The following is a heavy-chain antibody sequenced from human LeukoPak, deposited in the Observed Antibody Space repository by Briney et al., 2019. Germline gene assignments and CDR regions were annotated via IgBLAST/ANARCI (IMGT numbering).Heavy chain of an antibody. CDR3: ARTYSLLLWFGEFPSYFDY. Sequence: PGGSLRLSCAASGFTFSSYSMNWVRQAPGKGLEWVSGINWNGGSTGYADSVKGRFTISRDNAKNSLYLQMNSLRAEDTALYYCARTYSLLLWFGEFPSYFDYWGQGTLVTVSS. V-gene: IGHV3-20*04. CDR2: INWNGGST. D-gene: IGHD3-10*01. J-gene: IGHJ4*02. CDR1: GFTFSSYS.